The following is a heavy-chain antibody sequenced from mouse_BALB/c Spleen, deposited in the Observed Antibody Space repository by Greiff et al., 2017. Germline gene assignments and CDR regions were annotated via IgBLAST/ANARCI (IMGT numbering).Heavy chain of an antibody. V-gene: IGHV5-17*02. CDR2: ISSGSSTI. J-gene: IGHJ4*01. CDR1: GFTFSSFG. CDR3: AREAYYYAMDY. Sequence: EVQVVESGGGLVQPGGSRKLSCAASGFTFSSFGMHWVRQAPEKGLEWVAYISSGSSTIYYADTVKGRFTISRDNPKNTLFLQMTSLRSEDTAMYYCAREAYYYAMDYWGQGTSVTVSS.